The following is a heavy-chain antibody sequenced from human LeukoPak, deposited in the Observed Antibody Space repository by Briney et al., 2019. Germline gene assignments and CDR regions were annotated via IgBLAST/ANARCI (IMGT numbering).Heavy chain of an antibody. V-gene: IGHV4-4*07. J-gene: IGHJ3*02. D-gene: IGHD3-16*02. CDR1: GGSISSYY. Sequence: PSETLSLTCTVSGGSISSYYWSWIRQPAGKGLEWIGRIYTSGSTNYNPSLKSRVTMSVDTSKNQFSPKLGSVTAADTSVYYCAGAITFGGVITSPLDAFDIWGQGTMVTVSS. CDR2: IYTSGST. CDR3: AGAITFGGVITSPLDAFDI.